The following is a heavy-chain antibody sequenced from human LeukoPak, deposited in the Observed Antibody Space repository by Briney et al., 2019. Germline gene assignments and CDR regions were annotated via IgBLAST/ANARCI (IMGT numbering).Heavy chain of an antibody. V-gene: IGHV3-21*01. CDR1: GSTFSSYS. CDR2: ISSSSSYI. J-gene: IGHJ5*02. D-gene: IGHD1-26*01. CDR3: ARTPFSGSYNGHWFDP. Sequence: GGSLRLSCAASGSTFSSYSMNWVRQAPGKGLEWVSSISSSSSYIYYADSVKGRFTISRDNAKNSLYLQMNSLRAEDTAVYYCARTPFSGSYNGHWFDPWGQGTLVTVSS.